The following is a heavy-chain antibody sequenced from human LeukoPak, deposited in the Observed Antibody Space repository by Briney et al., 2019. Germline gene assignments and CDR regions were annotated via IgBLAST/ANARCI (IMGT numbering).Heavy chain of an antibody. CDR3: ATGGTVRVTATLYLDY. J-gene: IGHJ4*02. Sequence: ASVKVSCKASGYTFVGYYMHWVRQAPGQGLEWMGWINPNSGDTSSAQKFQGRVTMTRDTSISTAYMEVSRLRSDDTAVYYCATGGTVRVTATLYLDYWGQGTLVTVSS. CDR1: GYTFVGYY. V-gene: IGHV1-2*02. D-gene: IGHD4-11*01. CDR2: INPNSGDT.